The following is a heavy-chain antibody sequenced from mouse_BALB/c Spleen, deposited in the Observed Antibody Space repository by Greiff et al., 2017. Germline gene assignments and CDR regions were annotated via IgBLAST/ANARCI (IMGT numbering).Heavy chain of an antibody. CDR1: GYTFTSYW. Sequence: VQLQQSGADLATPGASVTMSCKASGYTFTSYWMHWVKQRPGQGLEWIGYINPSTGYTEYNQKFKDKATLTADKSSSTAYMKLSSLTSEDSAVYYCARDYYGYDAMDYWGQGTSVTVSS. J-gene: IGHJ4*01. CDR3: ARDYYGYDAMDY. CDR2: INPSTGYT. D-gene: IGHD1-2*01. V-gene: IGHV1-4*01.